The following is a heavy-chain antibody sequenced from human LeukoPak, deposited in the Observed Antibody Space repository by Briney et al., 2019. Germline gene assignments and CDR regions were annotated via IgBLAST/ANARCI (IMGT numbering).Heavy chain of an antibody. CDR1: GFTFSSYA. Sequence: PGESLRHSCAASGFTFSSYAMNWVRQAPGKGLEWGSAISGSGDNTYYADSVKGRLTISRDNSKNTLYMEMNSLRAEDTAVYYCAKGGRGSIATRPDYWGQGTLVTVSS. D-gene: IGHD6-6*01. J-gene: IGHJ4*02. CDR3: AKGGRGSIATRPDY. CDR2: ISGSGDNT. V-gene: IGHV3-23*01.